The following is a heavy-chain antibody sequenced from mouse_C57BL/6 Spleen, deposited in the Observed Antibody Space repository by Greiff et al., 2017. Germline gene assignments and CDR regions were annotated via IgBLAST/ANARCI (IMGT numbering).Heavy chain of an antibody. V-gene: IGHV8-8*01. CDR2: IWWDDDK. J-gene: IGHJ4*01. CDR3: ARTPHYYGSSLYAMDY. CDR1: GFSLSTFGMG. Sequence: QVTLKVSGPGILQPSQTLSLTCSFSGFSLSTFGMGVGWIRQPSGKGLEWLAHIWWDDDKYYNPALKSRLTISKDTSKNQVFLKIANVDTADTATYYCARTPHYYGSSLYAMDYWGQGTSVTVSS. D-gene: IGHD1-1*01.